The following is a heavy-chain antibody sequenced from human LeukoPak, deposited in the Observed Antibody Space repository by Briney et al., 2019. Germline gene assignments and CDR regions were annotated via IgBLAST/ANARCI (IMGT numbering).Heavy chain of an antibody. D-gene: IGHD2-15*01. J-gene: IGHJ4*02. CDR3: ARGYCSGGSCSKFDY. V-gene: IGHV3-53*01. Sequence: PGGSLRLSCVASGFSVSGNYMSWVRQAPGKGLEWVSFIHTSGSTFYADSVKGRFTISRDNSKNTLYLQMNSLRAEDTAVYYCARGYCSGGSCSKFDYWGQGTLVTVSS. CDR1: GFSVSGNY. CDR2: IHTSGST.